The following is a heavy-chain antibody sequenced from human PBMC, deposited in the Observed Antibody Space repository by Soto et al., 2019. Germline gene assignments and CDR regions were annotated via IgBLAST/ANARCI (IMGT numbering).Heavy chain of an antibody. Sequence: QVQLVQSGAEVKKPGASVKVSCKASGYSFTGYYMHWVRQAPGQGLEWMGWINPNSGGTNYAQKFQGRVTMTRYTSISTAYMELSRLRSDDTAVYYYARTGVPAVSYYYYGMDVWGQGTTVTVSS. CDR1: GYSFTGYY. CDR3: ARTGVPAVSYYYYGMDV. D-gene: IGHD2-2*01. CDR2: INPNSGGT. J-gene: IGHJ6*02. V-gene: IGHV1-2*02.